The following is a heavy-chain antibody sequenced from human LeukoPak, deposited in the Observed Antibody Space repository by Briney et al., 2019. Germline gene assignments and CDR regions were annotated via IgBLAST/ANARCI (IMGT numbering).Heavy chain of an antibody. CDR2: IRYDGSNK. J-gene: IGHJ4*02. Sequence: GGSLRLSCAASGFTFSSYGMHWVRQAPGKGLEWVAFIRYDGSNKYYADSVKGRLTISRDNSKNTLYLQMNSLRAEDTAVYYCAKDLWFGELSPCIDYWGQGTLVTVSS. CDR3: AKDLWFGELSPCIDY. CDR1: GFTFSSYG. D-gene: IGHD3-10*01. V-gene: IGHV3-30*02.